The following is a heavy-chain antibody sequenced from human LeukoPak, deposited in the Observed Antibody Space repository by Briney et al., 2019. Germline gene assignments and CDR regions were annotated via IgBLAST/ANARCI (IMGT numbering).Heavy chain of an antibody. D-gene: IGHD3-10*01. CDR2: IDPADSYT. J-gene: IGHJ4*02. CDR3: TPEVGHSGPY. V-gene: IGHV5-10-1*01. Sequence: GESLKISCKGSGYTFSSYFITWVRQMPGRGLEWMGRIDPADSYTKYSPSFQGHVTISADKSISTAFLQWSSLKASDTAIYYCTPEVGHSGPYWGQGTLVTVSS. CDR1: GYTFSSYF.